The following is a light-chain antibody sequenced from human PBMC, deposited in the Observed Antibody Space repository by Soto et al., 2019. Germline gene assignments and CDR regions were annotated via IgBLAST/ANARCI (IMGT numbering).Light chain of an antibody. V-gene: IGLV1-51*01. CDR1: SSNIGNNY. Sequence: QSVLTQPPSVSAAPGQKVTISCSGSSSNIGNNYVSWSQQLPGTAPKLLIYDDNKRPSGIPDRFSGSKSDTSATLGITGLLTGDEADYYCGTWDSSVSAWVFGGGTKVTVL. CDR3: GTWDSSVSAWV. CDR2: DDN. J-gene: IGLJ3*02.